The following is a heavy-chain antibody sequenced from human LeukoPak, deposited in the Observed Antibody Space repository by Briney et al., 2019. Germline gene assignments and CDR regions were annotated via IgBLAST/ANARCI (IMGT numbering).Heavy chain of an antibody. J-gene: IGHJ4*02. CDR1: GYTFTSYG. CDR3: ARGAGRSRVYTYFDY. CDR2: ISAYNGNT. Sequence: ASVKVSCKASGYTFTSYGISWVRQAPGQGLEWMGWISAYNGNTNYAQKLQGRATMTTDTSTSTAYMELRSLRSDDTAVYYCARGAGRSRVYTYFDYWGQGTLVTVSS. D-gene: IGHD3-10*01. V-gene: IGHV1-18*01.